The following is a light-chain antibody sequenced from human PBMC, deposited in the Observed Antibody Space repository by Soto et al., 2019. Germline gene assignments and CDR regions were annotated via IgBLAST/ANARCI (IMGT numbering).Light chain of an antibody. V-gene: IGKV3-11*01. CDR1: QSGSGY. CDR3: QQRSNWPST. Sequence: EIVLTQSPATLSLSPGTRATLSCRASQSGSGYLAWYQQKPGQAPRLLIYDASNRATGIPARFSGSGSGTDFPLTITSLEPEDFAVYYCQQRSNWPSTFGGGTKVEI. CDR2: DAS. J-gene: IGKJ4*01.